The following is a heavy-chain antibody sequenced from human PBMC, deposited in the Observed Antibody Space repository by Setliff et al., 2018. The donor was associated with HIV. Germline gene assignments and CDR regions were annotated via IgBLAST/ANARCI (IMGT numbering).Heavy chain of an antibody. J-gene: IGHJ4*02. CDR3: AKDIISRRVSVSGPFDS. CDR2: ISASGGAT. V-gene: IGHV3-23*01. Sequence: LRLSCAASGFTSSNFAMTWVRQAPGKGLEWVSVISASGGATHYAEAVKGRFTISRDNSKNTLDLHMTSLRADDTAVYYCAKDIISRRVSVSGPFDSWGKGILVTVSS. CDR1: GFTSSNFA. D-gene: IGHD2-8*01.